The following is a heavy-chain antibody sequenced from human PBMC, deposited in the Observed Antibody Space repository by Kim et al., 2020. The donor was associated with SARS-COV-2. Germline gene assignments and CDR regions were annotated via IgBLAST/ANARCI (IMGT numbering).Heavy chain of an antibody. Sequence: FQGRVTITADKPTSTAYMELRSLRSEDTAVYYCARVSFAFGRGAMSWFDYWGQGTLVTVSS. D-gene: IGHD3-10*01. V-gene: IGHV1-69*04. CDR3: ARVSFAFGRGAMSWFDY. J-gene: IGHJ4*02.